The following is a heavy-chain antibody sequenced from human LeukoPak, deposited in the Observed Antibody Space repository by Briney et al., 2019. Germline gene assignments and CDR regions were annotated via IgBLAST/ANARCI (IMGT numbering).Heavy chain of an antibody. Sequence: SGGSLRLSCAASGFTFSSYAMHWVRQAPGKGLEWVAVISYDGSNKYYADSVKGRFTISRDNSKNTLYLQMNGLRAEDTGVYYCARDATTVPLTLDYWGQGTLVTVSS. D-gene: IGHD5-12*01. J-gene: IGHJ4*02. CDR3: ARDATTVPLTLDY. V-gene: IGHV3-30*04. CDR2: ISYDGSNK. CDR1: GFTFSSYA.